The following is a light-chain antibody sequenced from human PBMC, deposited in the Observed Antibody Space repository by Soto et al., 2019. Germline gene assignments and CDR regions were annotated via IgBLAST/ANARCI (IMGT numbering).Light chain of an antibody. V-gene: IGKV3-20*01. CDR2: STS. CDR3: QQYGNSPLYT. Sequence: EIVLTQSPGTLSLSPGERATLSCRASQSVSSTYLAWYQQKPGQAPRLRIFSTSSRATAIPDRFSGSGSGTYFPLTISGVEPEDFAVYYCQQYGNSPLYTFGQGTKLEIK. J-gene: IGKJ2*01. CDR1: QSVSSTY.